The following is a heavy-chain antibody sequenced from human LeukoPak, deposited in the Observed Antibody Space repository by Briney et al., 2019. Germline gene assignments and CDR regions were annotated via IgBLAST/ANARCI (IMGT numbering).Heavy chain of an antibody. CDR2: IVVGSGNT. Sequence: ASVKVSCKASGFTFTSSAMQWVRQARGQRLEWIGWIVVGSGNTNCAQKFQERVTITRDMSTSTAYMELSSLRSEDTAVYYCAAEEILNDSSGYYYASEDYWGQGTLVTVSS. J-gene: IGHJ4*02. CDR1: GFTFTSSA. V-gene: IGHV1-58*02. D-gene: IGHD3-22*01. CDR3: AAEEILNDSSGYYYASEDY.